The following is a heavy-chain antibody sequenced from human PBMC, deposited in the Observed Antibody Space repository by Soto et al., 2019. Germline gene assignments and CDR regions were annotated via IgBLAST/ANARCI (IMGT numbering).Heavy chain of an antibody. D-gene: IGHD2-15*01. Sequence: QVQLVQSGAEVTKPGSSVKVSCKASGGTFSTYAISWVRQAPGQGLEWMGGIIPIFGTADYAQKFQGRVTITADESTSTAYMELSSLRSQDTAVYYCARHPGRPYYYYGMDVWGQGTTVTVSS. CDR3: ARHPGRPYYYYGMDV. V-gene: IGHV1-69*12. CDR1: GGTFSTYA. J-gene: IGHJ6*02. CDR2: IIPIFGTA.